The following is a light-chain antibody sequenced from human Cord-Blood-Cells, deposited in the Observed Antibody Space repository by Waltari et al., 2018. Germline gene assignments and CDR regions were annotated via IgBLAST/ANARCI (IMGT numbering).Light chain of an antibody. CDR3: CSYAGSYTFV. CDR2: DVS. Sequence: QSALTQTLSVSRSPGPSLTLSCTGTSTTIGGYNYVSWYQQHPGKAPKLMIYDVSKRPSGVPDRLSGSKSGNTASLTISGLQAEDEADYYCCSYAGSYTFVFGGGTKLTVI. CDR1: STTIGGYNY. J-gene: IGLJ2*01. V-gene: IGLV2-11*01.